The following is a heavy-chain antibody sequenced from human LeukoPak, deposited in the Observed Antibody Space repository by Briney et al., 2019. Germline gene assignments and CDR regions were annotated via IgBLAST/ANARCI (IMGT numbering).Heavy chain of an antibody. CDR2: ISGADTST. V-gene: IGHV3-23*01. J-gene: IGHJ4*02. D-gene: IGHD2-15*01. CDR3: ARDGGGSGYFDY. Sequence: GGSLRLSCAASGFLFRTSDMSWVRQAPGKGREGVSTISGADTSTYYAASVKGRFTISRDNSKNTLYLQMNSLRAEDTAVYYCARDGGGSGYFDYWGQGTLVTVSS. CDR1: GFLFRTSD.